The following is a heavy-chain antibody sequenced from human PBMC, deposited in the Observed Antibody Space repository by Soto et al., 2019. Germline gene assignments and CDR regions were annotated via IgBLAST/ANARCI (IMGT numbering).Heavy chain of an antibody. CDR2: IYHSGST. CDR3: ASQSGGYSYGYYYYYGMDV. CDR1: GGSISSSNW. J-gene: IGHJ6*02. V-gene: IGHV4-4*02. Sequence: PSETLSLTCAVSGGSISSSNWWSWVRPPPGKGLEWIGEIYHSGSTNYNPSLKSRVTISVDKSKNQFSLKLSSVTAADTAVYYCASQSGGYSYGYYYYYGMDVWGQGTTVTVSS. D-gene: IGHD5-18*01.